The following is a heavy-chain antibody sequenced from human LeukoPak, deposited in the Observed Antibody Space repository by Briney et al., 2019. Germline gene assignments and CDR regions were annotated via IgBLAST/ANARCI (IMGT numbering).Heavy chain of an antibody. J-gene: IGHJ6*02. Sequence: VASVKVSCKVSGYTLTELSMHWVRQAPGKGLEWMGGFDPEDGETIYAQKFQGRVTMTEDTSTDTAYMELSSLRSEDTAVYYCATSQLVPYYYYHYGMDVWGQGTTVTVSS. CDR3: ATSQLVPYYYYHYGMDV. D-gene: IGHD6-13*01. V-gene: IGHV1-24*01. CDR2: FDPEDGET. CDR1: GYTLTELS.